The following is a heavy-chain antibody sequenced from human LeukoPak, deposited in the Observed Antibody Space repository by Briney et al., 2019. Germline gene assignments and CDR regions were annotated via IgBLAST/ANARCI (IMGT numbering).Heavy chain of an antibody. D-gene: IGHD7-27*01. CDR1: VGSISSYY. CDR2: VYYSGST. J-gene: IGHJ3*02. CDR3: ARATLLTGDYDAFDI. Sequence: SETLSLTCSVSVGSISSYYWSWIRQPPGKGLEWIGYVYYSGSTNYNPSLKSRVTISVDTSKNQFSLKLSSVTAADTAVYYCARATLLTGDYDAFDIWGQGTMVTVSS. V-gene: IGHV4-59*12.